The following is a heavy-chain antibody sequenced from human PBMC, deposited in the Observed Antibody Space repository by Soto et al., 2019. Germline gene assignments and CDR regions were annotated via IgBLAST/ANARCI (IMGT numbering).Heavy chain of an antibody. Sequence: PXETPSLTCIVSGFSVTSYTWSWVRQPANKGLEWIGRVFSSVSATYSPSLKSRVRISMDTPENRISLKLDSVTAADAGVYYCTRDGMTTGDTWGPGTLVTVSS. CDR2: VFSSVSA. J-gene: IGHJ1*01. CDR1: GFSVTSYT. V-gene: IGHV4-4*07. D-gene: IGHD2-21*02. CDR3: TRDGMTTGDT.